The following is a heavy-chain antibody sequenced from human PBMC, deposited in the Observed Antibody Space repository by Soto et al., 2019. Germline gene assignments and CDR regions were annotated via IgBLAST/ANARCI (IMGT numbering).Heavy chain of an antibody. D-gene: IGHD5-18*01. CDR3: ARGKLGGYSYGRSSY. Sequence: ASVKVSCKASGYTFTSYDINWLRQATGQGLEWMGWMNPNSGNTGYAQKFQGRVTMTRNTSISTAYMELSSLRSEDTAVYYCARGKLGGYSYGRSSYWGQGTLVTVPQ. CDR2: MNPNSGNT. J-gene: IGHJ4*02. CDR1: GYTFTSYD. V-gene: IGHV1-8*01.